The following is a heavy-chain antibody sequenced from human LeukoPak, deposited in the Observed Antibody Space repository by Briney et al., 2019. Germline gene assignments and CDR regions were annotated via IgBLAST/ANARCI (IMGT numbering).Heavy chain of an antibody. CDR3: TTIQRGYFDIPDS. CDR2: IKSQADGGTA. D-gene: IGHD3-9*01. CDR1: GFTFSNAW. V-gene: IGHV3-15*01. Sequence: GGSLRLSCAASGFTFSNAWMSWVRQAPGKGLEWVGRIKSQADGGTADYAAPVEGRFSISRDDSKGTLFLQLNNLQTEDTAVYYCTTIQRGYFDIPDSWGQGTLVTVSS. J-gene: IGHJ4*02.